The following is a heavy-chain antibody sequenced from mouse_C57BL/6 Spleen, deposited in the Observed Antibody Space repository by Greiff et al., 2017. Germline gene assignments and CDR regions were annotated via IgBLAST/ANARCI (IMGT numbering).Heavy chain of an antibody. V-gene: IGHV1-50*01. J-gene: IGHJ2*01. CDR2: IDPSDSYT. CDR3: ARRGVYDYDYFDY. CDR1: GYTFTSYW. Sequence: QVQLQQPGAELVKPGASVKLSCKASGYTFTSYWMQWVKQRPGQGLEWIGEIDPSDSYTNYNQKFKGKATLTVDTSSSTAYMQLSSLTSEDSAVYYCARRGVYDYDYFDYWGQGTTLTVSS. D-gene: IGHD2-4*01.